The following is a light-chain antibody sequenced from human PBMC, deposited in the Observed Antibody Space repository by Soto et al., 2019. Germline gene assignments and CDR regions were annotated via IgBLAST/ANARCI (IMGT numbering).Light chain of an antibody. Sequence: EIVLTQSPGTLSLSPGERATLSCRASQSVSSSFLAWYQQKPGQAPRLLIYGASSRATSIPDRFSGSGSGTDFTLTISRLETEDFAVYYCQQYDSSPWTFGQGTKVEIK. V-gene: IGKV3-20*01. CDR3: QQYDSSPWT. CDR2: GAS. J-gene: IGKJ1*01. CDR1: QSVSSSF.